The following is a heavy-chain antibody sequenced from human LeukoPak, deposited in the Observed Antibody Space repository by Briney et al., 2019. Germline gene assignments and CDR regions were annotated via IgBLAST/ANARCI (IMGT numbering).Heavy chain of an antibody. Sequence: EGSLRLSCAASGFTFSSYAMSWVSQAPGKGLEWVSAISGSGGSTYYADSVKGRFTISRDNSKNTLYLQMNSLRAEDTAVYYCAKTTYYDFRSDYPEYYFDYWGQGTLVTVSS. CDR3: AKTTYYDFRSDYPEYYFDY. CDR2: ISGSGGST. V-gene: IGHV3-23*01. J-gene: IGHJ4*02. D-gene: IGHD3-3*01. CDR1: GFTFSSYA.